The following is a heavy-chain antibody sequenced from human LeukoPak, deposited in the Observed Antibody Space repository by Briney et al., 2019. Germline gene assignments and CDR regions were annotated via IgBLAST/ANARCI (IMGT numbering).Heavy chain of an antibody. J-gene: IGHJ4*02. CDR2: ISGNNANP. CDR3: ARDGTSTDDY. CDR1: GYTFSNFG. D-gene: IGHD2-2*01. Sequence: GASVKVSCKTSGYTFSNFGISWVRQAPGQGLEWMGWISGNNANPNYGQKFQGRFTVTTDSSTSTAYMELRNLRSDDTAVYYCARDGTSTDDYWGQGTLVTVSS. V-gene: IGHV1-18*01.